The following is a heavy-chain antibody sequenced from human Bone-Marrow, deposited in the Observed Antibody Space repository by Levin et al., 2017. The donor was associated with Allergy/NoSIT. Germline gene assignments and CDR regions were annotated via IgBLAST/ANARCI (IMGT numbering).Heavy chain of an antibody. CDR2: ISYDGSNK. J-gene: IGHJ6*02. CDR1: GFTFSSYA. Sequence: GGSLRLSCAASGFTFSSYAMHWVRQAPGKGLEWVAVISYDGSNKYYADSVKGRFTISRDNSKNTLYLQMNSLRAEDTAVYYCARDRDPSSGYYYYGMDVWGQGTTVTVSS. V-gene: IGHV3-30*04. D-gene: IGHD6-19*01. CDR3: ARDRDPSSGYYYYGMDV.